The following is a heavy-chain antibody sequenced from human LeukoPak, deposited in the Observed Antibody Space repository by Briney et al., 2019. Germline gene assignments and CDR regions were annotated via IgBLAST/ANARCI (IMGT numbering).Heavy chain of an antibody. CDR1: GFTFDDYA. CDR3: ASSMGYFDWLTLGY. D-gene: IGHD3-9*01. CDR2: ISWNSGSI. Sequence: GRSLRLSCAASGFTFDDYAMHWVRQAPGKGLEWVSGISWNSGSIGYADSVKGRFTISRDNAKNSLYLQMNSLRAEDTALYYCASSMGYFDWLTLGYWGQGTLVTVSS. J-gene: IGHJ4*02. V-gene: IGHV3-9*01.